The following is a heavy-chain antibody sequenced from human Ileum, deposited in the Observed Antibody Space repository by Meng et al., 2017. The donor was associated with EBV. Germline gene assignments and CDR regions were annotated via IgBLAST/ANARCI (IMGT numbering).Heavy chain of an antibody. V-gene: IGHV4-39*01. CDR3: ARPIAAAGWFDP. D-gene: IGHD6-13*01. Sequence: QRQLQEPGPGLVKPSEHLSLPCTVSGGPINSSIYYWGWIRQPPGKGLEWIGSIYYSGRTYYNPSLKSRVTISVDTSKNQFSLKLSSVTAADTAVYYCARPIAAAGWFDPWGQGTLVTVSS. J-gene: IGHJ5*02. CDR1: GGPINSSIYY. CDR2: IYYSGRT.